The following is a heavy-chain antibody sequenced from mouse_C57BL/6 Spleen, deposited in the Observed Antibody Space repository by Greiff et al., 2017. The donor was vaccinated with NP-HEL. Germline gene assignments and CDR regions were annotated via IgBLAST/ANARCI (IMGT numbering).Heavy chain of an antibody. V-gene: IGHV1-15*01. Sequence: QVQLQQSGAELVRPGASVTLSCKASGYTFTDYEMHWVKQTPVHGLEWIGAIDPETGGTAYNQKFKGKAILTADKSSSTAYMELRSLTSEDSAVYYCTRGDYPYWYFDVWGTGTTVTVSS. CDR2: IDPETGGT. D-gene: IGHD1-1*02. CDR1: GYTFTDYE. CDR3: TRGDYPYWYFDV. J-gene: IGHJ1*03.